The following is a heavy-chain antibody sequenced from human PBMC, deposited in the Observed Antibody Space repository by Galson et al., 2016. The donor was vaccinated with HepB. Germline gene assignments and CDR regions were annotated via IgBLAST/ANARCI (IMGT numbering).Heavy chain of an antibody. CDR1: GFTFSSYS. CDR3: ARGRGVDG. J-gene: IGHJ6*02. CDR2: IKQDGSEK. V-gene: IGHV3-7*03. Sequence: SLRLSCAAYGFTFSSYSMTGVRQAPGKGLEWVANIKQDGSEKYYVDSVKGRFTISRDNAKNSLYLQMNSLRGEDTAVYYCARGRGVDGWGQGTTVTVSS.